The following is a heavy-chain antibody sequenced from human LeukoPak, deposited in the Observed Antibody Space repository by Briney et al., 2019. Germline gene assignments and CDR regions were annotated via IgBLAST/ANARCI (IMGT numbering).Heavy chain of an antibody. D-gene: IGHD3-22*01. CDR1: GYTFTGYC. Sequence: ASVKVSCKASGYTFTGYCIHWVRQAPGQGLEWIGWINPNNGGTNSAQKFQDRVTMTRDTSISTAYMELSRLTSDDTAVYYCARDQNFHGSGGYYGIDWWGQGTLVTVPS. J-gene: IGHJ4*02. CDR2: INPNNGGT. CDR3: ARDQNFHGSGGYYGIDW. V-gene: IGHV1-2*02.